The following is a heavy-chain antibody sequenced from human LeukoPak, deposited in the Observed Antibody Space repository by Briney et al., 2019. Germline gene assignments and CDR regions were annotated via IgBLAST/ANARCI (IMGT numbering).Heavy chain of an antibody. CDR2: IYHSGST. J-gene: IGHJ4*02. Sequence: SETLSLTCTVSGYSISSGYYWGWIRQPPGKGLEWIGSIYHSGSTYYNPSLKSRVTISVDTSKNQFSLKLSSVTAADTAVYYCATRGGNLQLFPLWGQGTLVTVSS. CDR3: ATRGGNLQLFPL. CDR1: GYSISSGYY. D-gene: IGHD4-23*01. V-gene: IGHV4-38-2*02.